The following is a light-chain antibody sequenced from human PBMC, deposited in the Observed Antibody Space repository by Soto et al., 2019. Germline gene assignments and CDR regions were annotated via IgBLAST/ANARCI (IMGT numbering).Light chain of an antibody. Sequence: SAPTPPAPLSWAPGPSITLSRPGNSRAVGGYNYVSWYQQHPGKAPKLMISDVSNRPSVVSNRFAGSNSGNTASLTISGLQTEDEADYYCSSFTTSSTYVFGTGTRSPS. CDR3: SSFTTSSTYV. CDR2: DVS. CDR1: SRAVGGYNY. J-gene: IGLJ1*01. V-gene: IGLV2-14*01.